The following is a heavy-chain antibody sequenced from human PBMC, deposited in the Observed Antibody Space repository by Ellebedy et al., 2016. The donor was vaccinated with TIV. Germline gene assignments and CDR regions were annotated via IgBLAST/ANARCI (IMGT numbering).Heavy chain of an antibody. D-gene: IGHD6-6*01. CDR3: ARTSYSSSSGAFDI. Sequence: SGPTLVKPTQTLTLTCTFSGFSLSTSAMRVSWIRQPPGKALEWLARIDWDDDKFYSTSLKTRLTISKDTSKNQVVLTMTNMDPVDTATYYCARTSYSSSSGAFDIWGQGTMVTVSS. J-gene: IGHJ3*02. CDR1: GFSLSTSAMR. V-gene: IGHV2-70*04. CDR2: IDWDDDK.